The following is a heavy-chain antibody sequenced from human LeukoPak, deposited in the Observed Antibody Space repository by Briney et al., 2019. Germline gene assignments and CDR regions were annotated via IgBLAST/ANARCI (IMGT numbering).Heavy chain of an antibody. CDR1: GGSISGTSYC. Sequence: SETLSLTCSVSGGSISGTSYCWGWIRQPPGRGPEWIGSHYHTGRIYHNPSLNSRVTISVDTSKNQFSLKLSSVTDADTAVYYCARDGSDNWGLFDNWGRGTLVTVSS. CDR2: HYHTGRI. J-gene: IGHJ4*02. V-gene: IGHV4-39*07. D-gene: IGHD1-1*01. CDR3: ARDGSDNWGLFDN.